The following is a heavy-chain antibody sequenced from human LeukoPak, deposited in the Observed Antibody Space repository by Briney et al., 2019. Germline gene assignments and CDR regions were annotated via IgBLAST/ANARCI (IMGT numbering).Heavy chain of an antibody. J-gene: IGHJ6*02. CDR2: IYYSGIT. CDR1: GGSINSGY. V-gene: IGHV4-59*01. D-gene: IGHD1-26*01. Sequence: SETLSLTCSVSGGSINSGYWSWIRQPPGKGLEWIGNIYYSGITNYNPSLKSRVTISLDTSKNQFSLKLSSVTAADTAVYFCARDPLYRDMDVWGQGTTVTVSS. CDR3: ARDPLYRDMDV.